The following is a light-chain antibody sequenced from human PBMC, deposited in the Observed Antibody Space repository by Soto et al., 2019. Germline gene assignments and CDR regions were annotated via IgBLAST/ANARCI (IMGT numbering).Light chain of an antibody. V-gene: IGKV3-20*01. CDR2: GAS. CDR1: QSVSSS. J-gene: IGKJ2*01. CDR3: QHYGRSPYT. Sequence: ESVLTQSPGTLSLSPGERATLSCRASQSVSSSLAWYQQKPGQAPRLLIYGASSRATGIPDRFSGSGSGTDFTLTISRLEPEDFAVYYCQHYGRSPYTFGQGTKLEIK.